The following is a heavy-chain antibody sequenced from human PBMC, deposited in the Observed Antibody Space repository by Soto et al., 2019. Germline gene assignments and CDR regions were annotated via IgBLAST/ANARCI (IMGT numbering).Heavy chain of an antibody. J-gene: IGHJ3*02. CDR2: ISWDSGSI. D-gene: IGHD3-3*01. V-gene: IGHV3-9*01. CDR3: AKGRFLEWLILDAFDI. CDR1: GFTFDDYA. Sequence: DVQLVESGGGLVQPGRSLRLSCAASGFTFDDYAMHWVRQAPGKGLEWGSGISWDSGSICYGDSVKGRFTNSRDNAKNSLYLQMNSLRAEDTALYYCAKGRFLEWLILDAFDIWGQGKMVTVSS.